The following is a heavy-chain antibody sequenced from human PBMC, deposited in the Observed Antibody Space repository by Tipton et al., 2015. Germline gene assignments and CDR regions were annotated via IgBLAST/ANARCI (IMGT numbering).Heavy chain of an antibody. D-gene: IGHD3-3*01. CDR1: GFTFSSYG. CDR2: ISGSGETT. Sequence: SLRLSCAASGFTFSSYGMSWVRQTPGKGLEWVSGISGSGETTWYADSVKGRVTISRDNSKKTVYLQMNNLRVEDTAVYYCARSFGVVHYQSAMDVWGQGTTVTVSS. V-gene: IGHV3-23*01. J-gene: IGHJ6*02. CDR3: ARSFGVVHYQSAMDV.